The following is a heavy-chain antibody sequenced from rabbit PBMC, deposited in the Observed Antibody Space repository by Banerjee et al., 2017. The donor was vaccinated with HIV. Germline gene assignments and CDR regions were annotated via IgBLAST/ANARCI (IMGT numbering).Heavy chain of an antibody. CDR2: IDGGTSGRT. V-gene: IGHV1S45*01. CDR1: GFSFSSSYW. D-gene: IGHD2-1*01. J-gene: IGHJ3*01. CDR3: ARWEGDYRSFAL. Sequence: QEQLEESGGDLVKPEGSLTLTCTASGFSFSSSYWICWVRQAPGKGLEWIACIDGGTSGRTGYAGWAKGRFTITKTSSTTVTLQMTSLTAADTATYFCARWEGDYRSFALRGQGTLVTVS.